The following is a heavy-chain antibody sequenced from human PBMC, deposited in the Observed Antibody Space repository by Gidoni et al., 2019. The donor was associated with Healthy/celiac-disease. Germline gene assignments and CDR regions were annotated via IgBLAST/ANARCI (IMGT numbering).Heavy chain of an antibody. CDR2: ISGSGGRT. CDR1: GFTFSSYA. D-gene: IGHD3-10*01. Sequence: EVQLLESGGGLVQPGVSLRLSCAASGFTFSSYAMSWVRQAPGKGMEWVSAISGSGGRTYYADAVKGRFNIYRDNSKKTLYLQMNSLRAEDTAVYYCAGMVRGVILWGQGTLVTVSS. V-gene: IGHV3-23*01. J-gene: IGHJ4*02. CDR3: AGMVRGVIL.